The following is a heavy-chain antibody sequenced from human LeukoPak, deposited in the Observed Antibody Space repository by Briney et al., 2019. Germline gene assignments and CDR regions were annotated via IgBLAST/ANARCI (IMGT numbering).Heavy chain of an antibody. D-gene: IGHD3-9*01. CDR2: IYHSGST. CDR1: GGSISSGGYS. V-gene: IGHV4-30-2*01. CDR3: AREVSYYDILTGYERPGYAFDI. Sequence: PSETLSLTCAVSGGSISSGGYSWSWIRQPPGKGLEWIGYIYHSGSTYYNPSLKSRVTISVDRSKNQFSLKLSSVTAADTAVYYCAREVSYYDILTGYERPGYAFDIWGQGTMVTVSS. J-gene: IGHJ3*02.